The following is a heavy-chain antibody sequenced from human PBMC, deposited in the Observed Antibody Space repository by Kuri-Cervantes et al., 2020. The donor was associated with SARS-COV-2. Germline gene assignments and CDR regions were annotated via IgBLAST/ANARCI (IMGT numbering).Heavy chain of an antibody. V-gene: IGHV4-31*03. J-gene: IGHJ4*02. CDR3: ARAYTAMVTRGFDY. D-gene: IGHD5-18*01. CDR1: GGSISSGGYY. CDR2: IYYSGST. Sequence: LRLSCTVSGGSISSGGYYWSWIRQHPGKGLEWIGYIYYSGSTYCNPSLKSRVTISVDTSKNQFSLKLSSVTAADTAVYYCARAYTAMVTRGFDYWGQGTLVTVSS.